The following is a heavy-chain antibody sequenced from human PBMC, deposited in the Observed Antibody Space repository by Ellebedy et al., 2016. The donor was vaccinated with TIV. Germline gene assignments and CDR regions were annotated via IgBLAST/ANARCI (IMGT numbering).Heavy chain of an antibody. D-gene: IGHD3-10*01. CDR1: DDSIGRSNW. CDR2: IYHTGST. V-gene: IGHV4-4*02. CDR3: ACFPDYRVGFVDVPMVWGR. J-gene: IGHJ4*02. Sequence: SETLSLTCAVSDDSIGRSNWWTWVRQPPGKGLEWIGAIYHTGSTNSNPSRKSRLTISLDESKNQSSLKLTSVTAADTATYYCACFPDYRVGFVDVPMVWGRWGPGTLVTVSA.